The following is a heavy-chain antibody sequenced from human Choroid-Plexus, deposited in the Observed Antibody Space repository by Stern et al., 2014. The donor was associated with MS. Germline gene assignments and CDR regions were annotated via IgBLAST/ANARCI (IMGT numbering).Heavy chain of an antibody. V-gene: IGHV3-30*18. CDR1: GFTLGSCA. Sequence: QVQLVESGGGVVQPGRPLRLSCVASGFTLGSCAMHWVRQAPGKGLEWGAGVSYDGSNKYYADSVKGRFPISRDNSQNTLYMQMSSLRPEDTAVYYCAKDRQYLTYFFDHWGQGSLVTVSS. CDR3: AKDRQYLTYFFDH. D-gene: IGHD2/OR15-2a*01. CDR2: VSYDGSNK. J-gene: IGHJ5*02.